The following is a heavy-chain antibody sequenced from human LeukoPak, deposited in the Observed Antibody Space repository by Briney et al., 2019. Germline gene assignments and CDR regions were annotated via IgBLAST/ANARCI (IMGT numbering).Heavy chain of an antibody. V-gene: IGHV3-23*01. D-gene: IGHD3-10*01. CDR1: GFAFSSYS. CDR2: ISGSGADT. Sequence: GGSLRLSCAACGFAFSSYSMSWVRQAPGKGLEWVSAISGSGADTYYTDSVKGRFTISRDSSKTTLFLQMNSLRAEDTAIYYCAKDLGGEGGSGFPGQWGQGTLVTVSS. J-gene: IGHJ4*02. CDR3: AKDLGGEGGSGFPGQ.